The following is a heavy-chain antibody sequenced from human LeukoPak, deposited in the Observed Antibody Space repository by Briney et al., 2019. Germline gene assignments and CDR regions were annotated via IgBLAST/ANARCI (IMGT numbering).Heavy chain of an antibody. CDR2: IIPIFGTA. CDR3: ARSPHGEIYYYYGMDV. D-gene: IGHD5-24*01. Sequence: GSSVEVSCKASGGTFSSYAISWVRQAPGQGLEWMGGIIPIFGTANYAQKFQGRVTITADESTSTAYMELSSLRSEDTAVYYCARSPHGEIYYYYGMDVWGQGTTVTVSS. J-gene: IGHJ6*02. V-gene: IGHV1-69*01. CDR1: GGTFSSYA.